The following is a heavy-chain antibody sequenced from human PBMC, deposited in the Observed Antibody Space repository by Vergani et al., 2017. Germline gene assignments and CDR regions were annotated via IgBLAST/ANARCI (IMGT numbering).Heavy chain of an antibody. CDR2: IIPIFDAA. V-gene: IGHV1-69*13. J-gene: IGHJ6*03. CDR1: GYTFTSYA. D-gene: IGHD6-6*01. CDR3: ARDLLAARPRGYYYYYMDV. Sequence: QVQLVQSGAEVKKPGASVKVSCKASGYTFTSYAMHWVRQAPGQGLEWMGGIIPIFDAANYAQKFQGRVTITADESTSTAYMELSSLRSEDTAVYYCARDLLAARPRGYYYYYMDVWGKGTTVTVSS.